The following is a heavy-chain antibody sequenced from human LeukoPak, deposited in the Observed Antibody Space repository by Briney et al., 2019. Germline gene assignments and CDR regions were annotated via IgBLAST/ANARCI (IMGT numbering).Heavy chain of an antibody. Sequence: SVKVSCKASGGTFSSYAISWVRQAPGQGLEWMGGIIPIFGTANYAQKFQGRVTITTDESTSTAYMELSSLRSEDTAVYYCAREMGITGTTTLYYYMDVWGKGTTVTVSS. V-gene: IGHV1-69*05. D-gene: IGHD1-7*01. CDR2: IIPIFGTA. CDR3: AREMGITGTTTLYYYMDV. CDR1: GGTFSSYA. J-gene: IGHJ6*03.